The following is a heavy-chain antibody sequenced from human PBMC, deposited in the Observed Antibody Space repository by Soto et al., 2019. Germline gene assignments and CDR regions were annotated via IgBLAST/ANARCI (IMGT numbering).Heavy chain of an antibody. J-gene: IGHJ4*02. CDR2: IYYSGST. Sequence: TLSLTCTVSGGSISSGGYYWSWIRHHPGKGLEWIGYIYYSGSTYYNPSLKSRVTISVDTSKNQFSLKLSSVTAADTAVYYCARAPYDFWSGYYGKFDYWGQGTLVTVPQ. V-gene: IGHV4-31*03. D-gene: IGHD3-3*01. CDR1: GGSISSGGYY. CDR3: ARAPYDFWSGYYGKFDY.